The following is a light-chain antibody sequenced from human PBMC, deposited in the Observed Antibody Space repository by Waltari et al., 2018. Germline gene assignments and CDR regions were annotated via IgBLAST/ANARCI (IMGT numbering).Light chain of an antibody. CDR2: TAS. CDR1: QTISSY. CDR3: QQSNSIPLT. V-gene: IGKV1-39*01. Sequence: DIQMTQSPSSLSASVGDRVTITCRASQTISSYLNWFKQKPGKAPKLLIYTASNLQSGVPSRFSGSGSGTDFTLTISSLQPEDFATYYCQQSNSIPLTFGGGTKVEIK. J-gene: IGKJ4*01.